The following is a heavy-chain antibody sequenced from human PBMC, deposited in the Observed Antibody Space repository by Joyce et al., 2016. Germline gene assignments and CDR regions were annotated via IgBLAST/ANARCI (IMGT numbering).Heavy chain of an antibody. V-gene: IGHV4-59*11. Sequence: QVQLQESGPGLVKPSETLSLTCTVSTDSISSHSWSWIRQPPGDRLEWIGYIYHSGNTPYNPTHKSRVKLSIDTSENQFALKLKYVTSADTADNYGAGGTYYSSFDYWGQGILVTVSS. CDR3: AGGTYYSSFDY. J-gene: IGHJ4*02. CDR1: TDSISSHS. CDR2: IYHSGNT. D-gene: IGHD1-26*01.